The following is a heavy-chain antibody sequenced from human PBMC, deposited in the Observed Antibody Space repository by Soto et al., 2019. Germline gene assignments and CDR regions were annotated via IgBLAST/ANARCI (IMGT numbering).Heavy chain of an antibody. V-gene: IGHV1-2*04. CDR1: GYTFTGYY. J-gene: IGHJ6*03. CDR3: ARGVSIAARNYYYYYYMDV. Sequence: QVQLVQSGAGVKKPGASVKVSCKASGYTFTGYYMHWVRQAPGQGLEWMGWINPNSGGTNYAQKFQGWVTMTRDTSISTAYMELSRLRSDDTAVYYCARGVSIAARNYYYYYYMDVWGKGTTVTVSS. D-gene: IGHD6-6*01. CDR2: INPNSGGT.